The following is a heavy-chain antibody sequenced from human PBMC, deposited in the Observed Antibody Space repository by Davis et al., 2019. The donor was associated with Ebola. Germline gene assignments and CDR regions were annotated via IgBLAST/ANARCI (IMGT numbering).Heavy chain of an antibody. D-gene: IGHD3-16*01. CDR2: IKQDGSEK. Sequence: PGGSLRLSCTASGFTVSSNHMSWVRQAPGKGLEWVANIKQDGSEKYYVDSVKGRFTISRDNAKNSLYLQMNSLRAEDTAVYYCASGMFGISTDWGQGTLVTVSS. V-gene: IGHV3-7*01. J-gene: IGHJ4*02. CDR1: GFTVSSNH. CDR3: ASGMFGISTD.